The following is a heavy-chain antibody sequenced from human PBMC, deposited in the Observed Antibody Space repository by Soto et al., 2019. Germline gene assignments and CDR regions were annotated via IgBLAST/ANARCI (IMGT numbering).Heavy chain of an antibody. CDR1: GFTFSGHW. Sequence: EVQLVESGGDLVQPGGSLSLSCAASGFTFSGHWMHWVRQVAGKGLEWVSRINTDGGSSAYADSVKGRFTISRANAKNTLFLQMNGLRAEDTAVYYWEREAGYCSRTSCYRRAFDTWGQGTTVTVSS. V-gene: IGHV3-74*03. CDR3: EREAGYCSRTSCYRRAFDT. J-gene: IGHJ3*02. D-gene: IGHD2-2*01. CDR2: INTDGGSS.